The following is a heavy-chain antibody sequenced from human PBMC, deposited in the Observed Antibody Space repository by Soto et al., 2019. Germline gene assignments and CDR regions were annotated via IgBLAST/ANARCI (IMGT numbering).Heavy chain of an antibody. J-gene: IGHJ4*02. CDR2: IDEYGSTI. D-gene: IGHD3-10*01. CDR3: TRDIGGKGAY. CDR1: GFTFSTYW. V-gene: IGHV3-74*01. Sequence: EVQLVESGGSLVQPGGSLRLSCAASGFTFSTYWMHWVRQVPGKGLLWVSRIDEYGSTINYADSVRGRFTISRDNARNTWYLEMNSLRAEDTALYYWTRDIGGKGAYWRPGTLVTVSS.